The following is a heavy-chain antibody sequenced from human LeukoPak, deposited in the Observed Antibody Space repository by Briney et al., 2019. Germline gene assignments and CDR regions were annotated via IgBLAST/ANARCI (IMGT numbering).Heavy chain of an antibody. CDR3: VRGPTMVRGVLTYYYYYYYMDV. CDR1: GYTFTSHY. D-gene: IGHD3-10*01. V-gene: IGHV1-46*01. J-gene: IGHJ6*03. CDR2: INPSGGST. Sequence: ASVKVSCKASGYTFTSHYMHWVRQAPGQGLEWMGIINPSGGSTWYAQKFQGRVTMTRDTSTSTVYMELSSLRSEDTAVYYCVRGPTMVRGVLTYYYYYYYMDVWGKGTTVTIS.